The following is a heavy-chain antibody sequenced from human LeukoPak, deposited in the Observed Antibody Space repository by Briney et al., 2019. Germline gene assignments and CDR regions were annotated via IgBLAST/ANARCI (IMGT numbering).Heavy chain of an antibody. CDR3: ARDPFDGSGSYVPWFDP. J-gene: IGHJ5*02. V-gene: IGHV3-21*01. CDR2: ISSSSSYI. CDR1: GFTFSSYS. Sequence: PGGYLRLSCAASGFTFSSYSMNWVRRAPGEGLEWVSSISSSSSYIYYADSVKGRFTISRDNAKNSLYLQMNSLRAEDTAVYYCARDPFDGSGSYVPWFDPWGQGTLVTVSS. D-gene: IGHD3-10*01.